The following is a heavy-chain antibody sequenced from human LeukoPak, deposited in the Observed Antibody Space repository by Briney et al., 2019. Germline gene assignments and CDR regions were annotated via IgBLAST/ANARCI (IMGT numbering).Heavy chain of an antibody. CDR1: GGTFSGYY. Sequence: SETLSLTCAVSGGTFSGYYWSWIRQPPGKGLEWIGEINHSGSNNYNPSLKSRVTISVDTSKNQFSLKLSSVSAADTAVYYCASRDTAMMRGGIDYWGQGTLVTVSS. CDR3: ASRDTAMMRGGIDY. D-gene: IGHD5-18*01. J-gene: IGHJ4*02. CDR2: INHSGSN. V-gene: IGHV4-34*01.